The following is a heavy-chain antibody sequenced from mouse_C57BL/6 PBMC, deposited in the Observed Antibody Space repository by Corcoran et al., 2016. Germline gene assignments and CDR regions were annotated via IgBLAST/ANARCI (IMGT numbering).Heavy chain of an antibody. CDR1: GYTFTTYV. D-gene: IGHD1-1*01. V-gene: IGHV9-3*01. CDR2: INTYSGVP. J-gene: IGHJ4*01. CDR3: ARNYGSSYFYAMDY. Sequence: QIQLGQSGPELKRPGETVKISCKASGYTFTTYVMRWVKQARGQGLKWMGWINTYSGVPTYADDFKVRFACSLETSASTAYLQINNLKNEDTATYFFARNYGSSYFYAMDYWGQGTSVTVSS.